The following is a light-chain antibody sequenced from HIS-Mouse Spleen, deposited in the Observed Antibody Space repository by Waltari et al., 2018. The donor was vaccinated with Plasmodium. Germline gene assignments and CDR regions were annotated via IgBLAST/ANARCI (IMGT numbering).Light chain of an antibody. CDR2: EDS. J-gene: IGLJ3*02. CDR3: YSTDSSGNHRV. V-gene: IGLV3-10*01. CDR1: ALPKKY. Sequence: SYELTQPPSVSVSPGQTARITCSGDALPKKYASWYQQKSGQAPVLVIYEDSKRPSGIPKRFYGASSGAMATLTISGAQVEDEADYYCYSTDSSGNHRVFGGGTKLTVL.